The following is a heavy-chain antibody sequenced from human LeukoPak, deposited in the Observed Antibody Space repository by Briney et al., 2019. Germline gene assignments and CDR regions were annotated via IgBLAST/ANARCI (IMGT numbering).Heavy chain of an antibody. D-gene: IGHD3-10*01. CDR3: AKGVRLWFAFYFDY. Sequence: GGSLILSCAASGFTLGNYAMSWVRQAPGKGLEWVSAISGNGYNTYYADSVKGRFTISSESSGNTLYLQMHNLRAEDTAVYYCAKGVRLWFAFYFDYWGQGTLVTVSS. CDR2: ISGNGYNT. V-gene: IGHV3-23*01. J-gene: IGHJ4*02. CDR1: GFTLGNYA.